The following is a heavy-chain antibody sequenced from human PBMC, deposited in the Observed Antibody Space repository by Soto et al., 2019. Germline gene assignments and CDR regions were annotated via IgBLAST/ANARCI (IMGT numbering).Heavy chain of an antibody. D-gene: IGHD3-10*01. J-gene: IGHJ6*03. CDR2: IRSKAYGGTT. Sequence: EVQLVESGGGLVQPGRSLRLSCTASGFTFGDYAMSWFRQAPGKGLEWVGFIRSKAYGGTTEYAASVKGRFTISRDDSKSLAYLQMNSLKTEDTAVYYCTRAYYYGSGSYYRYYYYYYMDVWGKGTTVTVSS. V-gene: IGHV3-49*03. CDR1: GFTFGDYA. CDR3: TRAYYYGSGSYYRYYYYYYMDV.